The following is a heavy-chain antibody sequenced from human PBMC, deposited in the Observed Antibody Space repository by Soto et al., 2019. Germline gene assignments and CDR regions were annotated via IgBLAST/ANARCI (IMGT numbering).Heavy chain of an antibody. Sequence: ASVKVSCKASGYTFTSYGISWVRQAPGQGLEWMGWISAYNGNTNYAQKLQGRVTMTTDTSTSTAYMELRRLRSDDTAVYYCARMYCSGGSCPWPSYYFDYWGQGTLVTVSS. CDR2: ISAYNGNT. D-gene: IGHD2-15*01. CDR3: ARMYCSGGSCPWPSYYFDY. CDR1: GYTFTSYG. J-gene: IGHJ4*02. V-gene: IGHV1-18*04.